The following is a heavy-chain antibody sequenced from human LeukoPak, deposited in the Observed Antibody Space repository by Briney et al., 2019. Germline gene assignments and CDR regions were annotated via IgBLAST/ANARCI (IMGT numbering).Heavy chain of an antibody. CDR3: ALHADTSGWFRGSLDD. D-gene: IGHD6-19*01. J-gene: IGHJ4*02. CDR1: SYSFNNYW. CDR2: IYPSDSDT. V-gene: IGHV5-51*01. Sequence: GESLKISCKGSSYSFNNYWIAWVRQPPGRILAWRGIIYPSDSDTRYSPSFQGQVAISADKSTNTAYLQWSSLRASDTAMYYCALHADTSGWFRGSLDDWGQGTLVSVSS.